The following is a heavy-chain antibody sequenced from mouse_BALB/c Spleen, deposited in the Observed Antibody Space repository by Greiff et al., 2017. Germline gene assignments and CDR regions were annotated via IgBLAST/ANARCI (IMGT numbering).Heavy chain of an antibody. Sequence: EVMLVESGPGLVKPSQSLSLTCTVTGYSITSDYAWNWIRQFPGNKLEWMGYISYSGSTSYNPSLKSRISITRDTSKNQFFLQLNSVTTEDTATYYCARGPGYFDVWGAGTTVTVSS. CDR2: ISYSGST. J-gene: IGHJ1*01. V-gene: IGHV3-2*02. CDR1: GYSITSDYA. CDR3: ARGPGYFDV.